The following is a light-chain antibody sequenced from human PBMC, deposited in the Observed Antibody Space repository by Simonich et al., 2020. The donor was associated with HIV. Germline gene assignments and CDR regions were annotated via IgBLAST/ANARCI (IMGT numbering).Light chain of an antibody. J-gene: IGKJ3*01. V-gene: IGKV3-15*01. Sequence: EIVMTQSPATLSVSPGKRATLSCRASQRFSSNLAWYQQKPGQDPRLLIYGSSTRATGIPARFSGSGSGTEFTLTISSMQSEDFAVYYCQQRFNWPDTFGPGTKVDIK. CDR3: QQRFNWPDT. CDR2: GSS. CDR1: QRFSSN.